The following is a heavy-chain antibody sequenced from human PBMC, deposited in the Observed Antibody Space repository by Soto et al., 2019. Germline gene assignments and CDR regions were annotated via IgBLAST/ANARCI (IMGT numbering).Heavy chain of an antibody. CDR3: AKDFCSRTNCYPAQLMYHYSGVDV. CDR2: INWGGTAT. D-gene: IGHD2-2*01. J-gene: IGHJ6*02. CDR1: GFSVDDFT. V-gene: IGHV3-43*01. Sequence: AGGSLRLSCAASGFSVDDFTMHWVRQAPGKGLEWVSLINWGGTATYYRDSVKGRFTISRDNTKNSLYLQMNRLGPEDTALYFCAKDFCSRTNCYPAQLMYHYSGVDVWGQGTTVTVSS.